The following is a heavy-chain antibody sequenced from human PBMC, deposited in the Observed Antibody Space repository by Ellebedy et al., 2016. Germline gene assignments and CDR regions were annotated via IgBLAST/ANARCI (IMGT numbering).Heavy chain of an antibody. CDR2: VFHTGTT. J-gene: IGHJ3*01. CDR1: GGSVTSDY. V-gene: IGHV4-59*02. CDR3: AKWNGGWYAFEV. Sequence: SETLSLTCNVSGGSVTSDYWNWIRRPPGKGLEWIGYVFHTGTTSYNPSLKSRVTMSVDTFKSQFSLRLTSVTAADTAVYYCAKWNGGWYAFEVWGQGTMVTVSS. D-gene: IGHD6-19*01.